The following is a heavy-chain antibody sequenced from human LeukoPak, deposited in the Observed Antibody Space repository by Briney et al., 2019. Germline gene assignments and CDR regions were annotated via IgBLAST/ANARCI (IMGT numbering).Heavy chain of an antibody. V-gene: IGHV3-30*02. Sequence: GGSLRLSCAASKFTFSTYGMYWVRQAPGKGLEWVALIRYDGSNKYYADSVKGRFTISRDKSKNTLYLQMNSLRAEDTAVYYCAKELEGYQLLSRKYYYYYMDVWGKGTTVTISS. CDR3: AKELEGYQLLSRKYYYYYMDV. CDR2: IRYDGSNK. J-gene: IGHJ6*03. CDR1: KFTFSTYG. D-gene: IGHD2-2*01.